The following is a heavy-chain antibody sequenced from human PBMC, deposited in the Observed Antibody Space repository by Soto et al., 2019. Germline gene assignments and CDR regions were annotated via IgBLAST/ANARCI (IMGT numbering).Heavy chain of an antibody. D-gene: IGHD3-3*01. CDR2: IYYSGST. CDR3: ARRVDYNWFDP. Sequence: SETLSLTCTVSGGSISSSSYYWGWIRQPPGKGLEWIGSIYYSGSTYYNPSLKSRVTISVDTSKNQFSLKLSSVTAADTAVYYCARRVDYNWFDPWGQGTLVTVSS. J-gene: IGHJ5*02. CDR1: GGSISSSSYY. V-gene: IGHV4-39*01.